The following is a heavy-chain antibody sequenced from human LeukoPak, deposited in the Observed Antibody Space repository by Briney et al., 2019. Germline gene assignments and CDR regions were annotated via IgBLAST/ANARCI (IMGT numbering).Heavy chain of an antibody. CDR1: GFTFSSYS. D-gene: IGHD5-18*01. V-gene: IGHV3-21*01. CDR3: ARESVDTAMVTYYFDY. CDR2: ISSSSSYI. J-gene: IGHJ4*02. Sequence: GGSLRLSCAASGFTFSSYSMNWVRQAPGKGLGWVSSISSSSSYIYYADSVKGRFTISRDNAKNSLYLQMNSLRAEDTAVYYCARESVDTAMVTYYFDYWGQGTLVTVSS.